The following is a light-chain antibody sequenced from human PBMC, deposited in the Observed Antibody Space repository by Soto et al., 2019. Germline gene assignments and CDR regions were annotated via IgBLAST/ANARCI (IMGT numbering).Light chain of an antibody. CDR2: GNS. CDR1: SSNIGAGDD. Sequence: QSVLTQPPSVSGAPGQRVTISCTGSSSNIGAGDDVQWYQQLPGTAPKLLIYGNSNRPSGVPDRVSGSKSGTSAALAITGRQAEDEADYYCQSYDSSLSGYVVFGGGSKLTVL. J-gene: IGLJ2*01. V-gene: IGLV1-40*01. CDR3: QSYDSSLSGYVV.